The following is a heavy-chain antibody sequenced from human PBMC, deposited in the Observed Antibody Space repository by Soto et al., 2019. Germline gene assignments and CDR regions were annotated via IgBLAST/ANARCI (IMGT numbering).Heavy chain of an antibody. V-gene: IGHV3-74*01. J-gene: IGHJ6*02. Sequence: EVQLVESGGGLVQPGGSLRLSCAASGFTFNTYWMHWDRQAPGKGLVWVSRINSNGSTTTYADSVKGRFTISRDNAKKTLYLQMNSLRAEDTAMYSCTRDGGGNFYYGMDVWGQGTTVTVSS. CDR3: TRDGGGNFYYGMDV. CDR1: GFTFNTYW. CDR2: INSNGSTT. D-gene: IGHD2-15*01.